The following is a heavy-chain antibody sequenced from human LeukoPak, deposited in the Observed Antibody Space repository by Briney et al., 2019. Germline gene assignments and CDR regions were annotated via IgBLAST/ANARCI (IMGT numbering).Heavy chain of an antibody. J-gene: IGHJ4*02. CDR3: AGGATPGVF. CDR2: INQRGTT. CDR1: GGSFSDYY. D-gene: IGHD3-10*01. Sequence: PSETLSLTCAVYGGSFSDYYWNWIRQPPGKGLEWIGEINQRGTTNYNPSLKSRLTISLDTSKNHFSLKLTSATAADTALYYCAGGATPGVFWGQGILVTVSA. V-gene: IGHV4-34*01.